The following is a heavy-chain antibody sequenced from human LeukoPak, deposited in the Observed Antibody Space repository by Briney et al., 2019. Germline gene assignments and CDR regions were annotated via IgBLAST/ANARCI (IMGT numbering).Heavy chain of an antibody. D-gene: IGHD2-21*01. J-gene: IGHJ4*02. CDR1: GFTFSNAY. CDR2: IKPKTDGETT. CDR3: ITPLPYSAQ. Sequence: GGSLRLSCAASGFTFSNAYMNWVRQAPGKGLEWVGRIKPKTDGETTEYAAPVKGRFSISRDDSKNMLYLQMNSLKTEGTAVYYCITPLPYSAQGGQGTLVTVSS. V-gene: IGHV3-15*07.